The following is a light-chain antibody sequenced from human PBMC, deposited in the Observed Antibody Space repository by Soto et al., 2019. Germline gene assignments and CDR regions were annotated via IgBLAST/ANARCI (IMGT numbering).Light chain of an antibody. CDR1: SSDIGRYDY. CDR2: RVI. V-gene: IGLV2-14*03. J-gene: IGLJ3*02. CDR3: GSYTSATTWV. Sequence: QSALTQPASMSGSPGQSITISCTGTSSDIGRYDYVSWYQQLPGKAPKLMIYRVINRPSGVSDRFSCSKSGNSASLSISGLHPDDEATYFCGSYTSATTWVFGGGTK.